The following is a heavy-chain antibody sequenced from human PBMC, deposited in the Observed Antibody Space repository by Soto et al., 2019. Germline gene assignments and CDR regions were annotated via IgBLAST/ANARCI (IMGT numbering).Heavy chain of an antibody. D-gene: IGHD4-17*01. CDR1: GGSISSYY. Sequence: PSGPLSLTCTVSGGSISSYYWSWIRQPPGKGLEWIGYIYYSGSTNYNPSLKSRVTISVDTSKNQSSLKLSSVTAADTPVHYCARVVPDTWTGTTELNSYYGMDVWGQASTLTVSS. V-gene: IGHV4-59*01. J-gene: IGHJ6*02. CDR2: IYYSGST. CDR3: ARVVPDTWTGTTELNSYYGMDV.